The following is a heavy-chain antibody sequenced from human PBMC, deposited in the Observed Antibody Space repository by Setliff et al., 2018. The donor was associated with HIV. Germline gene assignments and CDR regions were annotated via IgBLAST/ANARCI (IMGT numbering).Heavy chain of an antibody. CDR3: ARVAARYCSGGSCYSGYYYYYMDV. CDR1: GDSVNDRSYF. D-gene: IGHD2-15*01. V-gene: IGHV4-39*01. J-gene: IGHJ6*03. Sequence: SETLSLTCTVSGDSVNDRSYFWGWIRQPPGKGLEWIGSIYDTGNTYSNSSLKSRVSLSVDTSKKQISLRLHSVTAADTAVYYCARVAARYCSGGSCYSGYYYYYMDVWGKGTTVTVSS. CDR2: IYDTGNT.